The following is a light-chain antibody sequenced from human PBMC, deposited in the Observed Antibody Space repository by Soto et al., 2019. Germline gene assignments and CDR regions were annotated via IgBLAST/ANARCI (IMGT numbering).Light chain of an antibody. CDR1: QSVSSY. CDR2: DAS. V-gene: IGKV3-11*01. CDR3: QKRSDGFT. Sequence: EIVLTQSPATLSLSPGERATLSCRASQSVSSYLAWYQQRPGQAPRLLIYDASNRATGIPARFSGSGSGTDFTLTISSLEPEDCAVYYCQKRSDGFTLGPGTKVDIK. J-gene: IGKJ3*01.